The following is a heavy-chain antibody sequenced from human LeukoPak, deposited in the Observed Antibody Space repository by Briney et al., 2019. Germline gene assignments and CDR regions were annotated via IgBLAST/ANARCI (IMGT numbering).Heavy chain of an antibody. CDR3: AKHLRRRFFSKTLGFDP. CDR1: GGSFSGDY. J-gene: IGHJ5*02. V-gene: IGHV4-34*01. CDR2: INHSGST. Sequence: SETLSLTCAVYGGSFSGDYWSWIRQPPGKGLEWVGEINHSGSTNYNPSLKSRVTISLDSSKNQFSLKLSSVTAADTAVYYCAKHLRRRFFSKTLGFDPWGQGTLVTVSS. D-gene: IGHD3-3*01.